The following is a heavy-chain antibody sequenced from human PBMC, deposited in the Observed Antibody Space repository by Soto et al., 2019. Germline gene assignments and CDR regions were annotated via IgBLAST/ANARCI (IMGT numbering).Heavy chain of an antibody. CDR2: IYYSGST. J-gene: IGHJ4*02. V-gene: IGHV4-59*01. D-gene: IGHD3-22*01. Sequence: SETLSLTCTVSGGSISGYYWSWIRQPPGKGLEWIGYIYYSGSTIYNPSLKSRVTISVDTSKNQFSLKLSSVTAADTAVYYCARARYDSSGYYYFDYWGQGVQVTVSS. CDR1: GGSISGYY. CDR3: ARARYDSSGYYYFDY.